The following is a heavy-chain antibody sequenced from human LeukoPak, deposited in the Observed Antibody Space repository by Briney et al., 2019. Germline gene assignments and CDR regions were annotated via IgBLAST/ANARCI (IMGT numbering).Heavy chain of an antibody. J-gene: IGHJ4*02. Sequence: ASVKVSCKASGYTFTSYDINWVGQAPGQGLEWMGWISTYSGNTNYAQKLQGRVTMTTDTSTSTAYMELRSLRSGDTAVYYCARGRMITFGGVIGDLDYWGQGTLVTVSS. CDR1: GYTFTSYD. CDR2: ISTYSGNT. V-gene: IGHV1-18*01. CDR3: ARGRMITFGGVIGDLDY. D-gene: IGHD3-16*02.